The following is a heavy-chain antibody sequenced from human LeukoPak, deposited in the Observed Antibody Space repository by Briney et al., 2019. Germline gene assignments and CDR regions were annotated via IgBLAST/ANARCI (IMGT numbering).Heavy chain of an antibody. CDR2: IYHSGST. CDR3: ARGGSGSSGYAFDY. V-gene: IGHV4-30-2*01. CDR1: GGSISSGGYS. Sequence: PSEPLSLTCAVSGGSISSGGYSWSWIRQPPGKGLEWIGYIYHSGSTYYNPSLKSRVTISVDRSKNQFSLKLSSVTAADTAVYYCARGGSGSSGYAFDYWGQGTLVTVSS. D-gene: IGHD3-22*01. J-gene: IGHJ4*02.